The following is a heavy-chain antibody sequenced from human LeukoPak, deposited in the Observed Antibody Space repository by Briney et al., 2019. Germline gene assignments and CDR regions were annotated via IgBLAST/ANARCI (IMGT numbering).Heavy chain of an antibody. CDR1: GRSISSYY. Sequence: PSETLSLTCTVSGRSISSYYWGWIRQPPGKGLEWIGSIYYSGSTYYNPSLKSRVTISVDTSKNQFSLKLSSVTAADTAVYYCARHESGYYYGSGRTTIDYWGQGTLVTVSS. V-gene: IGHV4-39*01. CDR3: ARHESGYYYGSGRTTIDY. J-gene: IGHJ4*02. D-gene: IGHD3-10*01. CDR2: IYYSGST.